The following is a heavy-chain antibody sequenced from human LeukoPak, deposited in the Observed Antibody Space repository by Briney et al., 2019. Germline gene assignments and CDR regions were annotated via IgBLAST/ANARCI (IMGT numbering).Heavy chain of an antibody. CDR2: IYHSGST. CDR1: GGSISSGGYS. Sequence: SQTLSLTCAVSGGSISSGGYSWSWIRQPPGKGLEWIGYIYHSGSTYYNPSLKSRVTISVDRSKNQFSLKLSSVTAADTAVYYCARDRGMATAAFDIWGQGTMVTVAS. D-gene: IGHD5-12*01. V-gene: IGHV4-30-2*01. CDR3: ARDRGMATAAFDI. J-gene: IGHJ3*02.